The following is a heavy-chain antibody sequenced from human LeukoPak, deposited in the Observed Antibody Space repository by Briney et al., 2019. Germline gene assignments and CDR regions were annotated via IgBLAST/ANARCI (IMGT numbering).Heavy chain of an antibody. CDR2: IYYGGNT. J-gene: IGHJ4*02. CDR1: GGSISSSSFY. Sequence: SETLSLTCTVSGGSISSSSFYWGWIRQPPRKGLEWLGTIYYGGNTYYSPSRKSRVSISVDTSNNQFSLNLSSVTAADTAVYYCARRMSRHYFDFWGQGTPVTVSS. V-gene: IGHV4-39*01. CDR3: ARRMSRHYFDF.